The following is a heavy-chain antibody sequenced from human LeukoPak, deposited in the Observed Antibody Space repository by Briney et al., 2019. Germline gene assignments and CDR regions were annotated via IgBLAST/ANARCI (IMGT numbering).Heavy chain of an antibody. D-gene: IGHD2/OR15-2a*01. CDR1: GGSISSYY. CDR3: ARVSSPYDAFDI. V-gene: IGHV4-59*12. Sequence: SETLSLTCTVSGGSISSYYWSWVRQPPGKGLEWIGYIYYSGSTYYNPALKSRVTISVDTSKNQFSLKLSSVTAADTAVYYCARVSSPYDAFDIWGQGTMVTVSS. J-gene: IGHJ3*02. CDR2: IYYSGST.